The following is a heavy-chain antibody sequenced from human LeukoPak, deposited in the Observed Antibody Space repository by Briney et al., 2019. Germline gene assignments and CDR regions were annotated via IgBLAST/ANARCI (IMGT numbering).Heavy chain of an antibody. V-gene: IGHV3-9*01. J-gene: IGHJ4*02. CDR1: GFTFDDYA. CDR2: ISWNSGSI. D-gene: IGHD3-22*01. CDR3: AMPDYYDSSGTSIDY. Sequence: QSGGSLRLSCAASGFTFDDYAMHWVRQAPGKGLEWVSGISWNSGSIGYADSVKGRFTISRDNSKNTLYLQMNSLRAEDTAVYYCAMPDYYDSSGTSIDYWGQGTLVTVSS.